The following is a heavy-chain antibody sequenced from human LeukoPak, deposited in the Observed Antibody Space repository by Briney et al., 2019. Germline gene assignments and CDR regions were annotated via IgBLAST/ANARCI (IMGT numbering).Heavy chain of an antibody. J-gene: IGHJ4*02. CDR3: ARNWGLAQGYFDY. D-gene: IGHD7-27*01. CDR1: GYTFTSYD. V-gene: IGHV1-8*01. CDR2: MNPNSGNT. Sequence: GASVEVSCKASGYTFTSYDINWVRQATGQGLEWMGWMNPNSGNTGYAQKFQGKGPMTSNTSKSTTNMELRSLRSEDTAVYYCARNWGLAQGYFDYWGQGTLVTVSS.